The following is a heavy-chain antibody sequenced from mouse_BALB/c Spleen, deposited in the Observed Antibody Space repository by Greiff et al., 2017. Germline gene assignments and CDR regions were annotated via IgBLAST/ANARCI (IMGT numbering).Heavy chain of an antibody. V-gene: IGHV5-6-5*01. Sequence: EVMLVESGGGLVKPGGSLKLSCAASGFTFSSYAMSWVRQTPEKRLEWVASISSGGSTYYPDSVKGRFTISRDNARNILYLQMSSLRSEDTAMYYCARRVHYYFDYWGQGTTLTVSS. D-gene: IGHD5-1*01. J-gene: IGHJ2*01. CDR2: ISSGGST. CDR3: ARRVHYYFDY. CDR1: GFTFSSYA.